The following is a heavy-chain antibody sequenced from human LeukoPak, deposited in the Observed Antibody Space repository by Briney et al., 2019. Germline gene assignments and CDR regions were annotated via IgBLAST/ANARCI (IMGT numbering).Heavy chain of an antibody. CDR3: ARGRYSSSSTFDY. J-gene: IGHJ4*02. Sequence: PGGSLRLSCAASGFTVSSNYMSWVRQAPGKGLEWVSVIYSGGTTYYADSVQGRFTISRDNAKNSLYLQMNSLRAEDTAVYYCARGRYSSSSTFDYWGQGTLVTVSS. D-gene: IGHD6-6*01. V-gene: IGHV3-53*01. CDR1: GFTVSSNY. CDR2: IYSGGTT.